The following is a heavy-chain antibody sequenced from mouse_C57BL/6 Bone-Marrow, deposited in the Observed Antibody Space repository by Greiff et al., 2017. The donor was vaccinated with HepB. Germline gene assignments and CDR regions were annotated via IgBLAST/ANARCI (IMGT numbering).Heavy chain of an antibody. Sequence: QVQLQQPGAELVMPGASVKLSCKASGYTFTSYWMHWVKQRPGQGLEWIGEIDPSDSYTNYNQKFKGKSTLTVDKSSSTAYMQLSSLTSEDSAVYYCARAHYSITGWYFDVWGTGTTVTVSS. CDR1: GYTFTSYW. D-gene: IGHD2-5*01. V-gene: IGHV1-69*01. J-gene: IGHJ1*03. CDR2: IDPSDSYT. CDR3: ARAHYSITGWYFDV.